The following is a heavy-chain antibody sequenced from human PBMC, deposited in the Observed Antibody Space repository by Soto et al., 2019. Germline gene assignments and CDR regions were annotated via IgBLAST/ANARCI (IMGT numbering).Heavy chain of an antibody. D-gene: IGHD2-2*01. V-gene: IGHV3-23*01. CDR3: ARDQCSSTSCHDAFDI. CDR2: ISGSGGST. Sequence: GGSLRLSCAASGFTFSSYAMSWVRQAPGKGLEWVSAISGSGGSTYYGDPVKGRFSISRDNSKDTLYLQMNSLRAEDTAVYYCARDQCSSTSCHDAFDIWGQGTMVTVSS. J-gene: IGHJ3*02. CDR1: GFTFSSYA.